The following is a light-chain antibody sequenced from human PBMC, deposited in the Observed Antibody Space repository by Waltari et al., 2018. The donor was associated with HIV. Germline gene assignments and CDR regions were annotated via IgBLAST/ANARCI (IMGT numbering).Light chain of an antibody. CDR3: AAWDDSFNGYV. CDR2: NNN. CDR1: SSNTGTTT. V-gene: IGLV1-44*01. J-gene: IGLJ1*01. Sequence: QYVLTQPPSASGTPGQRVTISCSGSSSNTGTTTGTWYPQLPGTAPKFLIYNNNQRPSGVPDRFSGSKSGTSASLAISGLLSEDEADYSCAAWDDSFNGYVFGTGTKVTVL.